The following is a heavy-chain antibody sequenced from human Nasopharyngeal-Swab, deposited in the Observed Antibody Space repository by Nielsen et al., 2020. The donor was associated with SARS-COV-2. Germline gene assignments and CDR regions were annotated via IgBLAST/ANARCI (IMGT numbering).Heavy chain of an antibody. CDR3: AKYFGSGAYEAFCDC. CDR1: GFIFSDHY. CDR2: TRDKANRYTT. V-gene: IGHV3-72*01. D-gene: IGHD2-21*01. Sequence: GGSLRLSCAASGFIFSDHYMDWVRQAPGKGLEWVGRTRDKANRYTTEYAASVKGRFTISRDDSKNSLYLQMDSLRAEDTAVYYCAKYFGSGAYEAFCDCWGHGALVTVSS. J-gene: IGHJ4*01.